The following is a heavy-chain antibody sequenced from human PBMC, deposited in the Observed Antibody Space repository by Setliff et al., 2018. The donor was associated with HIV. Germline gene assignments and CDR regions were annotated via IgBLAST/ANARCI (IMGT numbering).Heavy chain of an antibody. CDR1: GGSISSDY. CDR3: ARHLRPRGVAVSDAFDI. J-gene: IGHJ3*02. V-gene: IGHV4-59*08. D-gene: IGHD2-15*01. Sequence: PSETLSLTCSVAGGSISSDYWSWIRQPPGKGLECIGYIYSSGSTNYNPSLKSRVTISVDTSKNQLSLKLRSVTAEDTAVYYCARHLRPRGVAVSDAFDIWGQGTMVTVSS. CDR2: IYSSGST.